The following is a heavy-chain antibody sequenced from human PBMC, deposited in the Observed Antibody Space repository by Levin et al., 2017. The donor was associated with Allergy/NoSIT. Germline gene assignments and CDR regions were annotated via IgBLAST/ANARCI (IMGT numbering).Heavy chain of an antibody. V-gene: IGHV3-30*04. CDR1: GFTFSSYP. CDR3: ARTLQLSFSFFED. J-gene: IGHJ4*02. D-gene: IGHD2/OR15-2a*01. Sequence: SCSASGFTFSSYPMFWVRQAPGNGLEWVAVISYDGNTKFYKDSVKGRFTISRDNSRNTLYLQMNSLKTGDTGVYYCARTLQLSFSFFEDWGQGILVTVSS. CDR2: ISYDGNTK.